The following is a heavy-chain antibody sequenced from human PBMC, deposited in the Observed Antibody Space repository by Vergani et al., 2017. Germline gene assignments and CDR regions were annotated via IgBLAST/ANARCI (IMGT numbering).Heavy chain of an antibody. D-gene: IGHD5-12*01. CDR1: GFTFSSYA. CDR3: AKSRIVATEFDY. J-gene: IGHJ4*02. CDR2: ISGSGGST. Sequence: EVQLLESGGGLVQPGGSLRLSCAASGFTFSSYAMSWVRQAPGKGLEWVSAISGSGGSTYYAESVKGRFTISSDNSQNTLYLKMNSLRAEDTAVYYCAKSRIVATEFDYWGQGTLVTVSS. V-gene: IGHV3-23*01.